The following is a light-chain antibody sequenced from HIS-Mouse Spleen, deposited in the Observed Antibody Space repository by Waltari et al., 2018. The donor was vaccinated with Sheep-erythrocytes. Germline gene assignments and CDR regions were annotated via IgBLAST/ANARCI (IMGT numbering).Light chain of an antibody. Sequence: EIVLTQSPATLSLSPGERATLSCRAGQRVSSYLAWYQQKPGQAPRLLIYGASNRATGNPARCSGSGSGTDVTVTLGSREPEDLAVYYCQQRSNWLTFGGGTNVEIK. CDR3: QQRSNWLT. CDR2: GAS. V-gene: IGKV3-11*01. CDR1: QRVSSY. J-gene: IGKJ4*01.